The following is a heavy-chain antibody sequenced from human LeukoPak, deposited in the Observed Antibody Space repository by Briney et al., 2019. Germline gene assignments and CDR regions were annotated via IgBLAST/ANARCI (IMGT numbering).Heavy chain of an antibody. CDR3: ARKYTYGLD. J-gene: IGHJ4*02. CDR2: IYSGRNT. V-gene: IGHV3-66*01. D-gene: IGHD5-18*01. CDR1: GFTVSSNF. Sequence: GGSLRLSCAASGFTVSSNFMSWVRQAPGQGLELVSVIYSGRNTYYADSVRGRFTIFRDNSENTLYLQMNSLRAEDTAMYYCARKYTYGLDWGQGTLVTVSS.